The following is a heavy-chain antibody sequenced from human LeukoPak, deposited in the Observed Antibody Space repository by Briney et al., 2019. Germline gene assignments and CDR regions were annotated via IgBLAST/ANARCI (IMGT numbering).Heavy chain of an antibody. D-gene: IGHD6-13*01. V-gene: IGHV6-1*01. CDR2: TYYRSKWYN. J-gene: IGHJ4*02. CDR1: GDSVSSNSAA. Sequence: SQTLSLTCAISGDSVSSNSAAWNWIRQSPSRGLEWPGRTYYRSKWYNDYAVSVKSRITINPDTSKNQFSLQLNSVTPEDTAVYYCARDWGRGRQQLVPLDYWGQGTLVTVSS. CDR3: ARDWGRGRQQLVPLDY.